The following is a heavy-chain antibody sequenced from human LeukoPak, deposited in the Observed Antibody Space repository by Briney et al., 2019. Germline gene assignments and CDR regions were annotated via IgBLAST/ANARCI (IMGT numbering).Heavy chain of an antibody. J-gene: IGHJ5*02. CDR3: AREPRYQLLYNWLDP. Sequence: ASVTVSCNVSGYTFTGYYMHWVRQAPGQGLEWMGWINPNSGGTNCAQRLQGRVTMTRDTSISTAYMELSRLRSDDTAVYYCAREPRYQLLYNWLDPWGQGTMVTVCS. D-gene: IGHD2-2*01. V-gene: IGHV1-2*02. CDR1: GYTFTGYY. CDR2: INPNSGGT.